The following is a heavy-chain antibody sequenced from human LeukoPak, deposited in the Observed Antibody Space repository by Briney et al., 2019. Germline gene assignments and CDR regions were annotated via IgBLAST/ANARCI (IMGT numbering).Heavy chain of an antibody. D-gene: IGHD1-26*01. CDR2: IYTSGST. CDR3: ARARSGTTFDC. J-gene: IGHJ4*02. Sequence: SETLSLTCTVSGGSISSGSYYWIWIRQPAGKGLEWIGHIYTSGSTNYNPSLKSRITIAVGTSKNQFSLKLSSVTAADTAMYYCARARSGTTFDCWGQGTLVTVSS. V-gene: IGHV4-61*09. CDR1: GGSISSGSYY.